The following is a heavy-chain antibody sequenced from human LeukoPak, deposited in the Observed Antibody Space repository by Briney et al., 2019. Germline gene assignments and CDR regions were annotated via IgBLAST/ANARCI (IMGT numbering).Heavy chain of an antibody. J-gene: IGHJ4*02. CDR2: INPDGSRT. V-gene: IGHV3-74*01. CDR1: GFTLSSNW. D-gene: IGHD1-14*01. CDR3: SRDFNGRNDF. Sequence: PGRSLRLSCAASGFTLSSNWMHWVRQGPGKGLVWVSRINPDGSRTDYAESVKGRFTISRDNAKNTLSLEMNSLGDEDTAVYYCSRDFNGRNDFWGQGTLVTVSS.